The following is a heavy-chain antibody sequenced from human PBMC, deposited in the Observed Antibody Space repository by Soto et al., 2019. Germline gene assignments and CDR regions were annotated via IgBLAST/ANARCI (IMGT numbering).Heavy chain of an antibody. CDR3: ARDGYSYGPGTFDI. Sequence: EVQLVESGGGLVKPGGSLRLSCAASGFTFSSYSVNWVRQAPGKGLEWVSSISSTSNYIYYADSVKCRFTISRDNAKNTLYLQMNSLRAEDTAMYYCARDGYSYGPGTFDIWGKGTMVTVSS. CDR1: GFTFSSYS. V-gene: IGHV3-21*01. CDR2: ISSTSNYI. J-gene: IGHJ3*02. D-gene: IGHD5-18*01.